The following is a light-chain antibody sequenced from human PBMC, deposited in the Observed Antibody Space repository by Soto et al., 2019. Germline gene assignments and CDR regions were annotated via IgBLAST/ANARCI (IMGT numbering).Light chain of an antibody. Sequence: EIVLPQSPGTLYFSPGERATLSCRASQSVSSSYLSWYQQKPGQAPRLLIYVASSRATGIPDRFSGSGSGTDFTLTISRLEPEDFAVYYCQQYGSSPYTFGQGTKLEIK. V-gene: IGKV3-20*01. CDR3: QQYGSSPYT. J-gene: IGKJ2*01. CDR1: QSVSSSY. CDR2: VAS.